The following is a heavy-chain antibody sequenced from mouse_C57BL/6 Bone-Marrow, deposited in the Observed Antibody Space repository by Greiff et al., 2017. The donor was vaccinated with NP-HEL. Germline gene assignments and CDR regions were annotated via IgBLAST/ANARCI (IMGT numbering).Heavy chain of an antibody. CDR3: ARNFYYYGSSHGWYFDV. D-gene: IGHD1-1*01. CDR1: GFSLTSYA. J-gene: IGHJ1*03. V-gene: IGHV2-9-1*01. Sequence: VNVVESGPGLVAPSQSLSITCTVSGFSLTSYAISWVRQPPGKGLEWLGVIWTGGGTNYNSALKSRLSISKDNSKSQVFLKMNSLQTDDTARYYCARNFYYYGSSHGWYFDVWGTGTTVTVSS. CDR2: IWTGGGT.